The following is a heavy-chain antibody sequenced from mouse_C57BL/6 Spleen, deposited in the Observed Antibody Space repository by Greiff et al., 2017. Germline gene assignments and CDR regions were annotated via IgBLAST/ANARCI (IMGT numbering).Heavy chain of an antibody. CDR1: GYTFTSYW. V-gene: IGHV1-5*01. J-gene: IGHJ1*03. D-gene: IGHD1-1*01. CDR3: TRGTVVARYFDV. Sequence: DVQLQESGTVLARPGASVKMSCKTSGYTFTSYWMHWVKQRPGQGLEWIGAIYPGDSDTRYNQKFKGKAKLTAVTSSRTAYTELSRLTNEHSAVYYCTRGTVVARYFDVWGTGTTVTVSS. CDR2: IYPGDSDT.